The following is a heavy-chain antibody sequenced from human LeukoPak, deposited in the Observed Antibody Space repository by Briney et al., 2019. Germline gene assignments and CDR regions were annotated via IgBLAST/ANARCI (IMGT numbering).Heavy chain of an antibody. V-gene: IGHV3-23*01. CDR1: GFTFSTYG. Sequence: GGSLRLSCAASGFTFSTYGMNWARQAPGKGLEWVSSISDSGGSTFYADSVEGRFTISRDNSKNTLYLQMNSLRAEDTAIYYCAKRVEYGNSWPHFDYWGQGTLVTVSS. CDR2: ISDSGGST. CDR3: AKRVEYGNSWPHFDY. J-gene: IGHJ4*02. D-gene: IGHD6-13*01.